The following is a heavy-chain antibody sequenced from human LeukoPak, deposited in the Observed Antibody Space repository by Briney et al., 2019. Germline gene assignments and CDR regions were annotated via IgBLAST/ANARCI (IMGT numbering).Heavy chain of an antibody. CDR3: ARGLRFLEWLSDDAFDI. CDR1: GGSISSSSYY. D-gene: IGHD3-3*01. CDR2: IYYSGST. J-gene: IGHJ3*02. V-gene: IGHV4-39*01. Sequence: SETLSLTCTVSGGSISSSSYYWGWIRQPPGKGLEWIGSIYYSGSTYYNPSLKSRVTISVDTSKNQFSLKLSSVTAADTAVYYCARGLRFLEWLSDDAFDIWGQGTMVIVSS.